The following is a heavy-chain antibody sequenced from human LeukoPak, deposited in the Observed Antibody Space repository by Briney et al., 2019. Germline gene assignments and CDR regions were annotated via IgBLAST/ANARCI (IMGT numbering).Heavy chain of an antibody. CDR2: ISWNSGSI. J-gene: IGHJ4*02. D-gene: IGHD6-13*01. CDR1: GFTFDDYA. Sequence: GGSLRLSCAASGFTFDDYAMPWVRQAPGKGLEWVSGISWNSGSIGYADSVKGRFTISRDNAKNSLYLQMNSLRAEDTALYYCAKSAAGAVLYYFDYWGRGTLVTVSS. V-gene: IGHV3-9*01. CDR3: AKSAAGAVLYYFDY.